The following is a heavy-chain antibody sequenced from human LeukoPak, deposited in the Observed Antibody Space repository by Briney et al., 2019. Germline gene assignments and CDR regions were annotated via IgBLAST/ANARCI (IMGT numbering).Heavy chain of an antibody. V-gene: IGHV3-30*03. CDR1: GFTFSSYG. Sequence: GGSLRLSCAASGFTFSSYGMHWVRQAPGKGLEWVAVISYDGSNKYYADSVKGRFTISRDNSKNALYLQMNSLRAEDTAVYYCATAVAGPYYYYYGMDVWGQGTTVTVSS. CDR3: ATAVAGPYYYYYGMDV. D-gene: IGHD6-19*01. J-gene: IGHJ6*02. CDR2: ISYDGSNK.